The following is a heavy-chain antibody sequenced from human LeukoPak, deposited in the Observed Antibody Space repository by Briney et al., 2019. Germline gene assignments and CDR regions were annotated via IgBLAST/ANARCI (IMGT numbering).Heavy chain of an antibody. D-gene: IGHD5-24*01. J-gene: IGHJ4*02. CDR3: ARHEEEDGYNAKTFHH. Sequence: PSETLSLTCTVSGGSISGSNYYWGWIRQPPGMRLEWIGSIYYSGRTYYNPSLKSRVTISVDTSKNQFSLRLSSVTAADTAVYYCARHEEEDGYNAKTFHHWGQGTLVTVSS. V-gene: IGHV4-39*01. CDR2: IYYSGRT. CDR1: GGSISGSNYY.